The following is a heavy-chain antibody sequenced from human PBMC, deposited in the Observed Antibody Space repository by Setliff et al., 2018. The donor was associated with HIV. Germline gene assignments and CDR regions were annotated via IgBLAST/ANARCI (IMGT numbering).Heavy chain of an antibody. CDR2: IYYIGRTSHSGST. D-gene: IGHD3-22*01. J-gene: IGHJ5*02. CDR3: ARENGWLFGLFDP. V-gene: IGHV4-30-4*08. Sequence: KTSETLSLTCTVSGGSITSGGYSWTWIRQPPGKALEWVGYIYYIGRTSHSGSTYYNPSVASRITISGDTSKNQFSLKLTSVTAADTAIYYCARENGWLFGLFDPWGQGTPVTVSS. CDR1: GGSITSGGYS.